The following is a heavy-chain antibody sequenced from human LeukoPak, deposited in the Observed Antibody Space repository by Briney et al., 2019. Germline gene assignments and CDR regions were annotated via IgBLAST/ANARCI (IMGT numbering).Heavy chain of an antibody. CDR3: ARVGGH. CDR2: IYSGGST. Sequence: GGSLRLSCAASGLTVSRNYMSWVLQAPGKGLESVSVIYSGGSTYYAESVRGRFTISRDNSKNTLYLQMNSLRVEDTAVYYCARVGGHWGQGTLVTVSS. V-gene: IGHV3-53*01. D-gene: IGHD3-10*01. CDR1: GLTVSRNY. J-gene: IGHJ4*02.